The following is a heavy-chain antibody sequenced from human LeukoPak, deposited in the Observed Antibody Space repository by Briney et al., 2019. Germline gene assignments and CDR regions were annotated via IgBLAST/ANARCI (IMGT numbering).Heavy chain of an antibody. J-gene: IGHJ3*02. CDR1: GYTFTSYD. Sequence: ASVTVSCKASGYTFTSYDINWVRQATGQGLEWMGWMNPNSGNTGYAQKFQGRVTMTRNTSISTAYMELSSLRSEDTAVYYCAIYGDYPEAFDIWGQGTMVTVSS. V-gene: IGHV1-8*01. CDR3: AIYGDYPEAFDI. CDR2: MNPNSGNT. D-gene: IGHD4-17*01.